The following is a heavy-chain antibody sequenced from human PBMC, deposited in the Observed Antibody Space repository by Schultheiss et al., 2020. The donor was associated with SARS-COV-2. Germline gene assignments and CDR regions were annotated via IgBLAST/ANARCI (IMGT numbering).Heavy chain of an antibody. J-gene: IGHJ5*02. CDR2: IFTSGST. Sequence: SETLSLTCTVSGGSISSYYWSWIRQPAGKGLEWIGRIFTSGSTYYNPSLKSRVTISVDTSKNQFSLKLSSVTAADTAVYYCARHCSSTSCYTDWFDPWGQGTLVTVSS. CDR3: ARHCSSTSCYTDWFDP. CDR1: GGSISSYY. D-gene: IGHD2-2*02. V-gene: IGHV4-4*07.